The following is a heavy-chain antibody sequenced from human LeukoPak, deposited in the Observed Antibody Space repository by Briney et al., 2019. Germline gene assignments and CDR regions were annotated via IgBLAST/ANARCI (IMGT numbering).Heavy chain of an antibody. CDR2: MNPNSGNT. CDR3: ARKNYYDSSGYYVEYYYYGMDV. Sequence: ASVKVSCKASGYTFTSYDINWVRQATGQGLEWMGRMNPNSGNTGYAQKFQGRVTMTRNTSISTAYMELSSLRSEDTAVYYCARKNYYDSSGYYVEYYYYGMDVWGQGTTVTVSS. D-gene: IGHD3-22*01. V-gene: IGHV1-8*01. CDR1: GYTFTSYD. J-gene: IGHJ6*02.